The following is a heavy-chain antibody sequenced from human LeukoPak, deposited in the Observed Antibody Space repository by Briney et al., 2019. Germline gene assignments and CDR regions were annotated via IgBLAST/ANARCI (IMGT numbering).Heavy chain of an antibody. J-gene: IGHJ6*03. CDR1: GGTFRTFA. CDR3: ARDSSPTLDPYYYYYMDV. V-gene: IGHV1-2*02. D-gene: IGHD3/OR15-3a*01. Sequence: GASVKVSCKASGGTFRTFAISWVRQAPGQGLEWMGWINPNSGGTNYAQKFQGRVTMTRDTSISTAYMELSRLRSDDTAVYYCARDSSPTLDPYYYYYMDVWGKGTTVTVSS. CDR2: INPNSGGT.